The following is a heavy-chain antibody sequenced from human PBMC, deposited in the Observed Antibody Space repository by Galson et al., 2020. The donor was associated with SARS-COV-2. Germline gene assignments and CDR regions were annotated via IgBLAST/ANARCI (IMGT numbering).Heavy chain of an antibody. V-gene: IGHV3-33*01. D-gene: IGHD4-17*01. CDR2: IFHDGSDQ. CDR3: ASSLRTDYGDCAHNY. Sequence: GESLKISCAASGFTFSSHAMHWVRQVPGKGLEWVAQIFHDGSDQYYGDSVKGRFTISRDSSKNTVYLQVNSLIAEDTAVYYCASSLRTDYGDCAHNYWGKGTLVTGSS. CDR1: GFTFSSHA. J-gene: IGHJ4*02.